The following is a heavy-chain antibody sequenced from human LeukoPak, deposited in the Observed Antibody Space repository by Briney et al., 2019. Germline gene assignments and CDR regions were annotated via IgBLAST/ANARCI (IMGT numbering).Heavy chain of an antibody. D-gene: IGHD3-22*01. CDR3: ANPNSSGFYFSIRFDY. Sequence: GGSLRLSCTASGFTFSSYALSWVRQAPGKGLEWVSVMSGSGGTTYYADSVKGRFTVSRDNSKNTLYLQMNSLRAEDTAVYYCANPNSSGFYFSIRFDYWGQGTLVTVSS. CDR1: GFTFSSYA. CDR2: MSGSGGTT. V-gene: IGHV3-23*01. J-gene: IGHJ4*02.